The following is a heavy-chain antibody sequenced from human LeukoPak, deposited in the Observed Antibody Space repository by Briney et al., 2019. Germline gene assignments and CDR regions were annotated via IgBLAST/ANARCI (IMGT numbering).Heavy chain of an antibody. CDR1: GFTFSSYA. Sequence: GGSLRLSCAASGFTFSSYAMHWVRQAPGKGLEWVAAISYDGSNKYYADSVKGRFTISRDNSKNTLYLQMNSLRAEDTAVYYCARDHATIVIAAAFDYWGQGTLVTVSS. V-gene: IGHV3-30*04. J-gene: IGHJ4*02. CDR3: ARDHATIVIAAAFDY. D-gene: IGHD6-13*01. CDR2: ISYDGSNK.